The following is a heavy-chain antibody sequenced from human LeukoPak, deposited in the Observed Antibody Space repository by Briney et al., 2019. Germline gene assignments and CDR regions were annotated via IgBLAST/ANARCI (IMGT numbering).Heavy chain of an antibody. Sequence: ASVNVSCKASGYTISSYYMHWVRQAPGQGLEWMGIINPSGGSTSYAQKFQGRVTMTRDMSTSTVYMELSSLRSEDTAVYYCARAENWGVDYWGQGTLVTVSS. CDR1: GYTISSYY. CDR2: INPSGGST. J-gene: IGHJ4*02. V-gene: IGHV1-46*01. D-gene: IGHD7-27*01. CDR3: ARAENWGVDY.